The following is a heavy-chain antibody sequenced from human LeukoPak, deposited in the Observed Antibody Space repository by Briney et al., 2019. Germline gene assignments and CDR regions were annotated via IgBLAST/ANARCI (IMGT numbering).Heavy chain of an antibody. Sequence: GASVKVSCKASGHTFTGYYMHWVRQAPGQGLEWMGWINPNSGGTNYAQKFQGRVTMTRDTSISTAYMELSRLRSDDTAVYYCARGERYFDWLLYRAYFDYWGQGTLVTVSS. D-gene: IGHD3-9*01. CDR3: ARGERYFDWLLYRAYFDY. J-gene: IGHJ4*02. CDR1: GHTFTGYY. V-gene: IGHV1-2*02. CDR2: INPNSGGT.